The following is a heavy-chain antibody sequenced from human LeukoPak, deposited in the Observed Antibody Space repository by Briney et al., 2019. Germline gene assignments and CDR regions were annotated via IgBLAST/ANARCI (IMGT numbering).Heavy chain of an antibody. CDR1: GGSFSRYY. CDR2: IDHRGDT. D-gene: IGHD5-24*01. J-gene: IGHJ4*03. Sequence: PSETLSLTCAVYGGSFSRYYWSWIRQSPGKGLEWIAEIDHRGDTNYNPSVKSRVTISVDTSKNQFSLRVRSLSAADTAVYYCARGATISENGYFDFWGQGTLVTVSS. CDR3: ARGATISENGYFDF. V-gene: IGHV4-34*01.